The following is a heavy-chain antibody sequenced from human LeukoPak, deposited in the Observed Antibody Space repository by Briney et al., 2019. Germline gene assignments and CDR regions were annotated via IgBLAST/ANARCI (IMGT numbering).Heavy chain of an antibody. V-gene: IGHV5-51*01. D-gene: IGHD4-17*01. J-gene: IGHJ4*02. CDR3: ARQHGVDY. CDR2: INPDDSDA. Sequence: GESLKISCKGSGYTFTNYWIGWVRQMPGQGLEWVGIINPDDSDARVSPSFQGHVSISVDKSIDTAYLQWSSLKASDTAMYYCARQHGVDYWGQGTLVTVSS. CDR1: GYTFTNYW.